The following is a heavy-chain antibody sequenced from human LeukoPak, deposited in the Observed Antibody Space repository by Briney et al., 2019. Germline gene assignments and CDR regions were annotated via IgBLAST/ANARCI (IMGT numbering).Heavy chain of an antibody. J-gene: IGHJ6*03. CDR2: IRYDGSNK. Sequence: GGSLRLSCAASGFTFSSYGMHWVRQAPGKGLEWVAFIRYDGSNKYYADSVKGRFTISRDNSKNTLYLQMNSLRAEDTAVYYCAKEGGMRAACYYYMDVWGKGTTVTISS. D-gene: IGHD2-8*01. CDR3: AKEGGMRAACYYYMDV. V-gene: IGHV3-30*02. CDR1: GFTFSSYG.